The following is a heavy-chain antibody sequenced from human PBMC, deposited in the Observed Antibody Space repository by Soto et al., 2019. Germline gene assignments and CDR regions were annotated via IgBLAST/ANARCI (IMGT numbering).Heavy chain of an antibody. Sequence: EVQLLESGGGLVQPGGSLRLSCAASGFTFSNYAMSWVRQAPGRGLEWVSPISGSGEKTYYADSVKGRFTISRDNSKNTLYLQMNNLRAEDTAVYYCAKTRGQSYYHAMDVWGQGTTVIVSS. J-gene: IGHJ6*02. CDR3: AKTRGQSYYHAMDV. V-gene: IGHV3-23*01. CDR1: GFTFSNYA. CDR2: ISGSGEKT.